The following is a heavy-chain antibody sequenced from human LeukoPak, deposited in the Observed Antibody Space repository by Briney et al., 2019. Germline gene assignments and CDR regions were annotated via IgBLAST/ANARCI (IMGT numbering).Heavy chain of an antibody. CDR1: GFTFSSCG. CDR2: IWYDGSNK. D-gene: IGHD6-19*01. Sequence: GGSLRLSCAASGFTFSSCGMHWVRQAPGKGLEWVAVIWYDGSNKYYADSVKGRFTISRDNSKNTLYLQMNSLRAEDTAVYYCARGRMAVADPFDYWGQGTLVTVSS. V-gene: IGHV3-33*01. J-gene: IGHJ4*02. CDR3: ARGRMAVADPFDY.